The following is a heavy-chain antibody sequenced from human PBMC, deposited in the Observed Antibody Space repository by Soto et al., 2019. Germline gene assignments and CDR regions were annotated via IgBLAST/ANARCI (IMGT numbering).Heavy chain of an antibody. CDR3: ARIHVEMATIDSWFDP. CDR2: IDWDDDK. J-gene: IGHJ5*02. D-gene: IGHD5-12*01. CDR1: GFSLSTSGMC. V-gene: IGHV2-70*01. Sequence: ESGPTLVNPTQTLTLTCTFSGFSLSTSGMCVSWIRQPPGKALEWLALIDWDDDKYYSTSLKTRLTISKDTSKNQVVLTMTNMDPVDTATYYCARIHVEMATIDSWFDPWGQGTLVTVSS.